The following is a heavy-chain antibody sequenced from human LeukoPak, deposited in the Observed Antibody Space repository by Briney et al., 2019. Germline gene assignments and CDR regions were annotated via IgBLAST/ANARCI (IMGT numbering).Heavy chain of an antibody. CDR3: ARRGYYGSGSYYSGFDY. CDR1: GGTFSSYA. D-gene: IGHD3-10*01. CDR2: IIPIFGTA. J-gene: IGHJ4*02. Sequence: SVKVSCKASGGTFSSYAISWVRQAPGQGLEWMGGIIPIFGTANYAQKFQGRVTITADESTSTAYMELSSLRSEDTAAYYCARRGYYGSGSYYSGFDYWGQGTLVTVSS. V-gene: IGHV1-69*13.